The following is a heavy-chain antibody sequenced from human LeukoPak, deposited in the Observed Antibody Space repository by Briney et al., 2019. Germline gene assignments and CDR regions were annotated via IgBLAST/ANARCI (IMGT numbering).Heavy chain of an antibody. CDR2: VHLDGRT. CDR3: ARHETSLRGVWVY. V-gene: IGHV4-4*02. D-gene: IGHD1-26*01. CDR1: GGSISSTNW. J-gene: IGHJ4*02. Sequence: PSETLSLTCGVSGGSISSTNWWTWVRQPPGEGLEWIGEVHLDGRTNYNPSLESRPTMSVDLSENHISLKLTSVTAADTAVYYCARHETSLRGVWVYWGQGSPVTVST.